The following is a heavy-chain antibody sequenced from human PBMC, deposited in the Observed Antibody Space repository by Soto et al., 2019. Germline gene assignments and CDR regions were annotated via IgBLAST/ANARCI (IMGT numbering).Heavy chain of an antibody. Sequence: ASETLSLTCTVSGGSISSYYWSWIRQPPGKGLEWIGYIYYSGSTNYNPSLKSRVTISVDTSKNQFSLKLSSVTAADTAVYYCARRISSSWFDYWGQGTLVTVSS. CDR1: GGSISSYY. J-gene: IGHJ4*02. CDR3: ARRISSSWFDY. V-gene: IGHV4-59*08. CDR2: IYYSGST. D-gene: IGHD6-13*01.